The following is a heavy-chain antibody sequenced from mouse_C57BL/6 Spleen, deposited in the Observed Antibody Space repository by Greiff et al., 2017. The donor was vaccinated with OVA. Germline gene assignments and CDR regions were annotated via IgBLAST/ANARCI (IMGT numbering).Heavy chain of an antibody. CDR1: GYTFTDYY. CDR2: IYPGSGNT. J-gene: IGHJ4*01. CDR3: AIALTTVVGGAMDY. V-gene: IGHV1-76*01. D-gene: IGHD1-1*01. Sequence: VRLQQSGAELVRPGASVKLSCKASGYTFTDYYINWVKQRPGQGLEWIARIYPGSGNTYYNEKFKGKATLTAEKSSSTAYMQLSSLTSEDSAVDFCAIALTTVVGGAMDYWGQGTSVTVSS.